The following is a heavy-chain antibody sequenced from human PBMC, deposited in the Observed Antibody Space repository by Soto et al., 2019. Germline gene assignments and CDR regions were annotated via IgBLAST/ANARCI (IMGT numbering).Heavy chain of an antibody. CDR1: GFTFSRYA. V-gene: IGHV3-23*01. CDR3: AKANYGSGGDY. D-gene: IGHD3-10*01. J-gene: IGHJ4*02. Sequence: EVQLLESGGGLVQPGGSLRLSCAASGFTFSRYAMSWVRQAPGKGLEWVSAIRGSGGSTYYADSVKGRFTISRDNSKNALYLQMNSLRAEDTAVYDCAKANYGSGGDYWGQGTLVTVAS. CDR2: IRGSGGST.